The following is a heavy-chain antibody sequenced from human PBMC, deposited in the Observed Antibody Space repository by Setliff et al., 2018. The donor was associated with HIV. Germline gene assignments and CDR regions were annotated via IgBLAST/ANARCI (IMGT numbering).Heavy chain of an antibody. Sequence: LRLSCAASGLTFNNHPMSWVRQAPGKGLEWVSAIGMSGITTYYGGSVKGRFTISRDNSRNTLYLQMNGLRAEDTAVYYCATYAYGSGRLDYWGQGTLVTSPQ. D-gene: IGHD2-2*01. CDR2: IGMSGITT. CDR3: ATYAYGSGRLDY. CDR1: GLTFNNHP. J-gene: IGHJ4*02. V-gene: IGHV3-23*01.